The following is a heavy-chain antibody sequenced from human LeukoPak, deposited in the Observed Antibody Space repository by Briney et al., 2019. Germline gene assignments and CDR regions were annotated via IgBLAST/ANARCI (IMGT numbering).Heavy chain of an antibody. CDR1: GFTFSSYW. CDR2: IKQDGSAK. J-gene: IGHJ3*02. Sequence: GGSLRLSCAASGFTFSSYWMSWVRQAPGKGLEWVANIKQDGSAKYYVDSVKGRFTISRDNAKNSLYLQMNSLRAEDTAVYYCARENSRGYSSSWYSVGAFDIWGQGTMVTVSS. V-gene: IGHV3-7*01. D-gene: IGHD6-13*01. CDR3: ARENSRGYSSSWYSVGAFDI.